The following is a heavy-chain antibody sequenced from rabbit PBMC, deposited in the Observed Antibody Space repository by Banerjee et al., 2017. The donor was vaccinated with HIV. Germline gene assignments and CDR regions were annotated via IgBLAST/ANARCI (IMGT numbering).Heavy chain of an antibody. Sequence: QEQLEESGGGLVKPGGTLTLSCKGSGADFSSYAISWVRQAPGKGLEWIACINTSSGTTYYASWAKGRFTISKTSSTTVTLQMTSLTAADTATYFCARDLAGVIGWNFNLWGPGTLGTVS. J-gene: IGHJ4*01. CDR1: GADFSSYA. CDR3: ARDLAGVIGWNFNL. D-gene: IGHD4-1*01. V-gene: IGHV1S45*01. CDR2: INTSSGTT.